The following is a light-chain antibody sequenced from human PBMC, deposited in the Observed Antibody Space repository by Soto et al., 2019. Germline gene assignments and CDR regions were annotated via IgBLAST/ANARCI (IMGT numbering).Light chain of an antibody. CDR3: QHYNSLPIT. J-gene: IGKJ5*01. V-gene: IGKV1-33*01. CDR1: QDIRYY. Sequence: DIQMTXSXXXXXAXXVDXVXXXCQASQDIRYYLNWYQQKTGQAPKLLIYDASQLETGVPSRFSGSGSGTDFTFTINSLQPEDIGTYYCQHYNSLPITFGQGTRLEI. CDR2: DAS.